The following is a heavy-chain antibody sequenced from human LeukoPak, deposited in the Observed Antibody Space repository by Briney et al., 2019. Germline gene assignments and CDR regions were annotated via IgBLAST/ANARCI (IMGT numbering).Heavy chain of an antibody. Sequence: PGGSLRLSCAASGFTFSSYAMSWVRQAPGKGLEWVSAISGGGARTYYADSVKGRFTISRDNAKNTLYLQMNSLRAEDTAVYYCAKGDSSSWYRGAFDTWGQGTMVTVSS. D-gene: IGHD6-13*01. CDR2: ISGGGART. CDR3: AKGDSSSWYRGAFDT. V-gene: IGHV3-23*01. CDR1: GFTFSSYA. J-gene: IGHJ3*02.